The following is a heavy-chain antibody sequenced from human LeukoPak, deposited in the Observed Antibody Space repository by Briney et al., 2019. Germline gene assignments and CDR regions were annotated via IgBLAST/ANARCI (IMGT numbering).Heavy chain of an antibody. CDR2: IYYSGST. J-gene: IGHJ6*02. D-gene: IGHD3-10*01. Sequence: SETLSLTCTVSGGSISSSSYYWGWIRQPPGKGLEWIGSIYYSGSTYYNPSLKSRVTISVDKSKNQFSLKLSSVTAADTAVYYCARLGGSGTFYYYGMDVWGQGTTVTVSS. V-gene: IGHV4-39*07. CDR1: GGSISSSSYY. CDR3: ARLGGSGTFYYYGMDV.